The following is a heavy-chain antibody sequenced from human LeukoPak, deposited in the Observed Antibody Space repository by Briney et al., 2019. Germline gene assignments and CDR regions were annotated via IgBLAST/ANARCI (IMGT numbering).Heavy chain of an antibody. CDR2: IYYSGST. Sequence: SETLSLTCTVSGGSISSSSYYWGWIRQPPGKGLEWIGSIYYSGSTYYNPSLKSRVTISVDTSKNQFSLKLSSVTAADTAVYYCARERIAAAGFDYWGQGTLVTVSS. CDR3: ARERIAAAGFDY. V-gene: IGHV4-39*07. J-gene: IGHJ4*02. D-gene: IGHD6-13*01. CDR1: GGSISSSSYY.